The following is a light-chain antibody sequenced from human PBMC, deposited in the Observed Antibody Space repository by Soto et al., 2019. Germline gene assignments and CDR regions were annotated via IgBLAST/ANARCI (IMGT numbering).Light chain of an antibody. J-gene: IGKJ1*01. CDR2: GAS. CDR1: QSVSNNY. Sequence: EIVLTQSPGTLSLSPGERATLSCRASQSVSNNYLAWYQQKPGQAPRLLIYGASNRATGIPDRFSGSGSGTDFTLTIRRLEPEHFAVYYCQQYGSSGTFGQGTKVEIK. V-gene: IGKV3-20*01. CDR3: QQYGSSGT.